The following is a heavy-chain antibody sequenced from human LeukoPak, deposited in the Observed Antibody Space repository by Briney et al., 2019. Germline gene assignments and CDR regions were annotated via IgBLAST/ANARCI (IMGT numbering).Heavy chain of an antibody. CDR3: AKEGYCSSTSCKDAFDI. D-gene: IGHD2-2*01. CDR1: GFTFSSYA. V-gene: IGHV3-30-3*01. Sequence: GRSLRLSCAASGFTFSSYAMHWVRQAPGKGPEWVAVISYDGSNKYYADSVKGRFTISRDNSKNTLYLQMNSLRAEDTAVYYCAKEGYCSSTSCKDAFDIWGQGTMVTVSS. J-gene: IGHJ3*02. CDR2: ISYDGSNK.